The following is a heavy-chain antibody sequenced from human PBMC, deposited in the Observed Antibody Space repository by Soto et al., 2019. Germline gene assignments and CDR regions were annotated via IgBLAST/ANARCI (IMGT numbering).Heavy chain of an antibody. Sequence: GASVKVSCKASGYTFTSYAMHWVRQAPGQRLEWMGWINAGNGNTKYSQKFQGRVTITRDTSASTAYMELSSLRYEDTAVYYCGSFGVVIMLPTGRGTHMDVWGQGTTVTVSS. CDR2: INAGNGNT. D-gene: IGHD3-3*01. V-gene: IGHV1-3*01. J-gene: IGHJ6*02. CDR1: GYTFTSYA. CDR3: GSFGVVIMLPTGRGTHMDV.